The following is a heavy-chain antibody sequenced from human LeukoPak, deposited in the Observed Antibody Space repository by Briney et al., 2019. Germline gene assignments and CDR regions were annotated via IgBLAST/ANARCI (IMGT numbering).Heavy chain of an antibody. V-gene: IGHV4-30-4*08. J-gene: IGHJ4*02. CDR2: IHPSGML. CDR3: ARGPRPHLWFGELLRGALFFDY. CDR1: GASFNSDDQY. Sequence: PSQTLSLTCTVSGASFNSDDQYWNWIRQSPGKGLEWIGSIHPSGMLYNNPSLESRVTMSRDTSKNQFSLKLSSVTAADTAVYYCARGPRPHLWFGELLRGALFFDYWGQGTLVTVSS. D-gene: IGHD3-10*01.